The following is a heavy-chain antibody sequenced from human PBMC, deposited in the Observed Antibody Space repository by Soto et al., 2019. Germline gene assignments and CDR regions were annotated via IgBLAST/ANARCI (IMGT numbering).Heavy chain of an antibody. CDR2: ISGNGATT. Sequence: VGSLRLSCAASGCSFSGSYMTWIRQAPGKGLEWVSKISGNGATTYYADSVRGRFTISRDNAKNSLYLQMNSLRAEDTAVYFCARDPSYYASGLWGQGTLVTVSS. CDR3: ARDPSYYASGL. D-gene: IGHD3-10*01. CDR1: GCSFSGSY. V-gene: IGHV3-11*01. J-gene: IGHJ4*02.